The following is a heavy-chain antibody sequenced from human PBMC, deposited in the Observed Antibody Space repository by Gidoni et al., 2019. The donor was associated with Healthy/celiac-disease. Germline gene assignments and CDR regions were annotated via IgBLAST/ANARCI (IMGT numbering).Heavy chain of an antibody. J-gene: IGHJ3*02. V-gene: IGHV4-31*03. CDR3: ARARRGDAFDI. CDR1: GGSISSGGYY. Sequence: QLQLQESGPGLVKPSQPLSLTFPFSGGSISSGGYYWSWIRQHPGKGLEWIGYIYYSGSTYYNPSLKSRVTISVDTSKNQFSLKLSSVTAADTAVYYCARARRGDAFDIWGQGTMVTVSS. CDR2: IYYSGST.